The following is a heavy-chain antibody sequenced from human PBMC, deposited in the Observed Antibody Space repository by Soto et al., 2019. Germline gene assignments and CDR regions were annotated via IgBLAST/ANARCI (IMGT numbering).Heavy chain of an antibody. CDR3: ARERTGPNYFDY. CDR2: MNPNSGNT. D-gene: IGHD1-7*01. Sequence: QVQLVQSGAEVKKPGASVKVSCKASGYTFTSYDINWVRQATGQGLEWMGSMNPNSGNTAYAQKFQGRVTMTRNTSISTAYMELSSLRSEDTAVYYCARERTGPNYFDYWGQGTLVTVSS. CDR1: GYTFTSYD. J-gene: IGHJ4*02. V-gene: IGHV1-8*01.